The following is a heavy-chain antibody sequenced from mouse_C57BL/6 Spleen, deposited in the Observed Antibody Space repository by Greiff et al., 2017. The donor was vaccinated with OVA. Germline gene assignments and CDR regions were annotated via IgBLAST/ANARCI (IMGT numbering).Heavy chain of an antibody. CDR2: IYPSDSET. D-gene: IGHD1-1*01. Sequence: VQLQQPGAELVRPGSSVKLSCKASGYTFTSYWMDWVKQRPGQGLEWIGNIYPSDSETHYNQKFKDKATLTVDKSSSPAYMQLSSLTSEDSAVYYCARDYGSSYYFDYWGQGTTLTVSS. V-gene: IGHV1-61*01. J-gene: IGHJ2*01. CDR1: GYTFTSYW. CDR3: ARDYGSSYYFDY.